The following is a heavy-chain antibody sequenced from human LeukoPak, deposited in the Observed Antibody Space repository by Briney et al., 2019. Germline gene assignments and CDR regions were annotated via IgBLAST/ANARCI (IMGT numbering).Heavy chain of an antibody. J-gene: IGHJ3*02. CDR2: ISFDGSNK. CDR1: GFAFSSCG. V-gene: IGHV3-30*18. CDR3: AKEEAADGDAFDI. Sequence: PGRSLRLSCAASGFAFSSCGMHWVRQAPGKGLEWVAFISFDGSNKYSADSVKGRFTISRDNFKNTLFLQMNTLRAEDTAIYYCAKEEAADGDAFDIWGQGTMVTVPS. D-gene: IGHD6-25*01.